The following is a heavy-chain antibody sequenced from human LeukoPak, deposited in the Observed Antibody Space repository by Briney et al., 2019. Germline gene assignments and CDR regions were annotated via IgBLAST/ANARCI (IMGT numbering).Heavy chain of an antibody. D-gene: IGHD3-22*01. CDR1: GYSFADYY. Sequence: ASVKVSCKASGYSFADYYMHWVRQAPGQGLEWMGWIKPNSGGTRSAQKFQGRVTMTTDTSTSTAYMELRSLRSDDTAVYYCAREYYYDSSGIDAFDIWGQGTMVTVSS. CDR2: IKPNSGGT. J-gene: IGHJ3*02. CDR3: AREYYYDSSGIDAFDI. V-gene: IGHV1-2*02.